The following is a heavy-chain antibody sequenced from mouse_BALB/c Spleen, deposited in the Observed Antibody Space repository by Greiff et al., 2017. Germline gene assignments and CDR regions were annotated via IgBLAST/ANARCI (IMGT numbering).Heavy chain of an antibody. CDR3: ARGYYGSSYNWYFDV. J-gene: IGHJ1*01. CDR1: GYTFTNYW. D-gene: IGHD1-1*01. Sequence: VQLQQSGAELVRPGTSVKISCKASGYTFTNYWLGWVKQRPGHGLEWIGDIYPGGGYTNYNEKFKGKATLTADTSSSTAYMQLSSLTSEDSAVYFCARGYYGSSYNWYFDVWGAGTTVTVSS. CDR2: IYPGGGYT. V-gene: IGHV1-63*02.